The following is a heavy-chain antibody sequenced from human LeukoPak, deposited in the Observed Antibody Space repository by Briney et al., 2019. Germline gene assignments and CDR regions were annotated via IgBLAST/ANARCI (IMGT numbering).Heavy chain of an antibody. V-gene: IGHV5-10-1*01. D-gene: IGHD2-2*01. CDR2: IDPSDSYT. CDR1: GYIFSSYW. Sequence: GGSLRLSRKGSGYIFSSYWISWVRQMPGKGLEWMGRIDPSDSYTNYSPSFQGHVTISTDKSISTAYLQWSSLKASDTAVYYCARRSTYHDYWGQGTLVAVSS. CDR3: ARRSTYHDY. J-gene: IGHJ4*02.